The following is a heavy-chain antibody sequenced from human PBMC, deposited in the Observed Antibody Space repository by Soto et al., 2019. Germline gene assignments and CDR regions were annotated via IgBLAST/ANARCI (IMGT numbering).Heavy chain of an antibody. Sequence: SETLSLTCAVSGGSISSSNWWSWVRQPPGKGLEWIGEIYHSGSTNYNPSLKSRVTISVDKSKNQFSLKLSSVTAADTAVHYCAREDYSSGWYYYFDYWGQGTLVTVSS. CDR2: IYHSGST. J-gene: IGHJ4*02. CDR3: AREDYSSGWYYYFDY. CDR1: GGSISSSNW. D-gene: IGHD6-19*01. V-gene: IGHV4-4*02.